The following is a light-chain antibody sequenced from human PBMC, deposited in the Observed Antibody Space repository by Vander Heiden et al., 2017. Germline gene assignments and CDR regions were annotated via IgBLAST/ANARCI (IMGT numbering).Light chain of an antibody. Sequence: DIQMTQSPSTLSASVGDTVTITCRASQSMSRWLAWYQQKPGKAPKLLIYKASSLESGGPSRFSGSGSGTEFTLTISSLQPDDFATFYCQQYNSYSRTFGQGTKVEIK. CDR1: QSMSRW. CDR2: KAS. CDR3: QQYNSYSRT. V-gene: IGKV1-5*03. J-gene: IGKJ1*01.